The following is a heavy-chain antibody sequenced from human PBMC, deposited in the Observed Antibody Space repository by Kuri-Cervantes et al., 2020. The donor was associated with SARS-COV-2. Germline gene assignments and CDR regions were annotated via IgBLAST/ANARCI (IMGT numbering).Heavy chain of an antibody. V-gene: IGHV1-45*02. CDR2: ITPFNSNT. CDR3: ATQACTNGVCFSIATFDV. D-gene: IGHD2-8*01. J-gene: IGHJ3*01. CDR1: GYTFTYRR. Sequence: SVKVSCQASGYTFTYRRLHWVRQAPGQALEWVGLITPFNSNTNHAQKFQDRITITVDRSMNTAYIELSSLRSEDTAMYLCATQACTNGVCFSIATFDVWGQGTMVTVSS.